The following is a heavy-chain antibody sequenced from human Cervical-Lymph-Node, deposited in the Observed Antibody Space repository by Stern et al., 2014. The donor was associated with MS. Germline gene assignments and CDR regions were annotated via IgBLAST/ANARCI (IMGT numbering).Heavy chain of an antibody. V-gene: IGHV3-66*01. CDR2: IYSGGST. CDR3: AADSRQERDGMDV. J-gene: IGHJ6*02. CDR1: GFTVTSTY. D-gene: IGHD3-22*01. Sequence: EVQLVESGGGLVQPGGSLRLSCAASGFTVTSTYMSWVRQAPGKGLEWVSVIYSGGSTYYADSVKGRFTISRDNSKNTMYFQMNSLRAEDTAVYYCAADSRQERDGMDVWGQGTTVTVSS.